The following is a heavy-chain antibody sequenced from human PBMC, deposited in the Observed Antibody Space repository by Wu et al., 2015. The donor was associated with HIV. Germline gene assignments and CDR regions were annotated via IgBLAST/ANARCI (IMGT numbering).Heavy chain of an antibody. CDR1: GYSFTAYY. V-gene: IGHV1-2*02. J-gene: IGHJ6*02. CDR2: INPTTGGT. CDR3: ARERLRAAGIADYGMDV. Sequence: QVQLVQSGAEVKKPGASVKVSCKASGYSFTAYYMHWVRQAPGQGLEWMGWINPTTGGTDYAQRFQGRVTMTRDTSISTAYMELSRLRSEDTAVYYCARERLRAAGIADYGMDVWGQGTTVTVSS. D-gene: IGHD6-13*01.